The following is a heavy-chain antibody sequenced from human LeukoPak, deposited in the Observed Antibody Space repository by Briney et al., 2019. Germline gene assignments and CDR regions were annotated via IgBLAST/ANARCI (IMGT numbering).Heavy chain of an antibody. CDR1: GFTFSSYA. V-gene: IGHV3-21*01. Sequence: PGGSLRLSCAASGFTFSSYAMSWVRQAPGKGLEWVSSINGRSGSIYYTDSVKGRFTISRDNAKNSLYLQMDSLRAEDTAVYYCVRGDGRDYWGQGTLVTFSS. CDR2: INGRSGSI. CDR3: VRGDGRDY. D-gene: IGHD5-24*01. J-gene: IGHJ4*02.